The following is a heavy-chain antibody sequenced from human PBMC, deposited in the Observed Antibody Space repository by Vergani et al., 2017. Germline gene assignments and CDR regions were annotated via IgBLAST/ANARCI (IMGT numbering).Heavy chain of an antibody. CDR2: INHSGST. V-gene: IGHV4-34*01. J-gene: IGHJ4*02. CDR3: ARGTEMATSCFDY. CDR1: GFTFSSYA. D-gene: IGHD5-24*01. Sequence: VQLLESGGGLVQPGGSLRLSCAASGFTFSSYAMSWVRQAPGKGLEWIGEINHSGSTNYNPSLKSRVTISVDTSKNQFSLKLSSVTAADTAVYYCARGTEMATSCFDYWGQGTLVTVSS.